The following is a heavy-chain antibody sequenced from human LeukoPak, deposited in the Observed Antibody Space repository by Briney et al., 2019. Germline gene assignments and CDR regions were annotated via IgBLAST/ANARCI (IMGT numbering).Heavy chain of an antibody. CDR2: ISYDGSNK. V-gene: IGHV3-30*04. D-gene: IGHD5-18*01. Sequence: GGSLRLSCAASRFTFSSYAMHWVRQAPGKGLEWVAVISYDGSNKYYADSVKGRFTISRDNSKNTLYLQMNSLRAEDTAVYYCARDNGGTAMAYYYYYYMDVWGKGTTVTISS. CDR1: RFTFSSYA. CDR3: ARDNGGTAMAYYYYYYMDV. J-gene: IGHJ6*03.